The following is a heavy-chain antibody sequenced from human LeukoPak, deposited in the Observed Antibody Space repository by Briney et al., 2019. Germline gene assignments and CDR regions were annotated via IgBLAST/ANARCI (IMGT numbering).Heavy chain of an antibody. Sequence: PGGSLRLSCAASGFTFNNYAMSWVRQAPGKGLEWVSGISGSGDSTYYADSVKGRFTISRDNSKNTLFLQMSSLRAEDTAVYYCAKHRRDLLSYSLFDYWGQGSLVTVSS. CDR1: GFTFNNYA. CDR2: ISGSGDST. D-gene: IGHD1-26*01. J-gene: IGHJ4*02. V-gene: IGHV3-23*01. CDR3: AKHRRDLLSYSLFDY.